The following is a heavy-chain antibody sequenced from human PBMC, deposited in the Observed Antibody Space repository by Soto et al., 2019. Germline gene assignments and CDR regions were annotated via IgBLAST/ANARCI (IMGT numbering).Heavy chain of an antibody. CDR3: ARDQKGAATENGKGWLFDP. CDR1: GGTFSSYA. CDR2: IIPIFGTA. D-gene: IGHD6-13*01. Sequence: QVQLVQSGAEVKKPGSSVKVSCKASGGTFSSYAISWVRQAPGQGLEWMGGIIPIFGTANYAQKFQGRVTITADKSTSTAYMELSSLRSEDTAVYYCARDQKGAATENGKGWLFDPWGQGTLVTVSS. J-gene: IGHJ5*02. V-gene: IGHV1-69*06.